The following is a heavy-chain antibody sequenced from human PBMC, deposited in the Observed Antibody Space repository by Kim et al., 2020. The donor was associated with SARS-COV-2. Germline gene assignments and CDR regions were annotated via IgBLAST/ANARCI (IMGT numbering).Heavy chain of an antibody. J-gene: IGHJ6*02. D-gene: IGHD6-13*01. CDR1: GGTFSSYA. V-gene: IGHV1-69*13. CDR2: IIPIFGTA. CDR3: ARLPPSQYSSSWYDYYYGMDV. Sequence: SVKVSCKASGGTFSSYAISWVRQAPGQGLEWMGGIIPIFGTANYAQKFQGRVTITADESTSTAYMELSSLRSEDTAVYYCARLPPSQYSSSWYDYYYGMDVWGQGTTVTVSS.